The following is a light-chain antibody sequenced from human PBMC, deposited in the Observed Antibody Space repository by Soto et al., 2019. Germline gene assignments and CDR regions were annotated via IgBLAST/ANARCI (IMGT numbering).Light chain of an antibody. CDR1: SSDVGSYDY. CDR2: EVS. J-gene: IGLJ3*02. V-gene: IGLV2-8*01. CDR3: SSSAGSNNWGL. Sequence: QSALTQPPSASGSSGQSVTISCTGTSSDVGSYDYVSWYQQHPGKAPKLMIYEVSKRPSGVPDRFSGSKSGNTASLTVSGLQAEDEADYYCSSSAGSNNWGLFGGGTKLTVL.